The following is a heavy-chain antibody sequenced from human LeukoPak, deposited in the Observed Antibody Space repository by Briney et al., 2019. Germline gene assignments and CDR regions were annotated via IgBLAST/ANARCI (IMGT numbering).Heavy chain of an antibody. CDR1: GFTFSDYY. CDR3: ARDQSYPEAFDI. J-gene: IGHJ3*02. Sequence: GGSLRLSCAASGFTFSDYYMSWIRQAPGKGLEWVSYISSSGSTIYYADSVKGRFTISRDNAKNSLYLQMNSLRAADTAVYYCARDQSYPEAFDIWGQGTMVTVSS. D-gene: IGHD2-21*01. CDR2: ISSSGSTI. V-gene: IGHV3-11*01.